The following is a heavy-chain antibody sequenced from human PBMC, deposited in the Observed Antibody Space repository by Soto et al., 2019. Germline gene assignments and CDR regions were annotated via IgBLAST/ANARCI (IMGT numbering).Heavy chain of an antibody. CDR3: AKAIVTGTTDDY. CDR2: ISYDGSNK. J-gene: IGHJ4*02. D-gene: IGHD1-7*01. CDR1: GFTFSSYG. V-gene: IGHV3-30*18. Sequence: GGSLRLSCAASGFTFSSYGMHWVRQAPGKGLEWVAVISYDGSNKYYADSVKGRFTISRDNSKNTLYLQMNSLRAEDTAVYYCAKAIVTGTTDDYWGQGTLVTVSS.